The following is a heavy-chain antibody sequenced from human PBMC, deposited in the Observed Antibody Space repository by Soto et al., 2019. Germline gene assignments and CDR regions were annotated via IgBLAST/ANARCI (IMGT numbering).Heavy chain of an antibody. CDR2: IRSKANSYAT. Sequence: PGGSLRLSCAASGFTFSGSAMHWVRQASGKGLEWVGRIRSKANSYATAYAASVKGRFTISRDDSKNTAYLQMNSLKTEDTAVYYCTRRGYCSSTSCYKAFDIWGQGTMVTVSS. D-gene: IGHD2-2*03. V-gene: IGHV3-73*01. J-gene: IGHJ3*02. CDR1: GFTFSGSA. CDR3: TRRGYCSSTSCYKAFDI.